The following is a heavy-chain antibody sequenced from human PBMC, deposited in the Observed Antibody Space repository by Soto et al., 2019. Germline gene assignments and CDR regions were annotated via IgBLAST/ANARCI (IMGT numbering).Heavy chain of an antibody. Sequence: ASVKVSCKASGFTFTSAAVQGVRQARGQRLEWIGWIVVGSGNTNYAQKFQERVTITRDMSTSTAYMELSSLRSEDTAVYYCAAVGIVGANYYFDYWGQGTLVTVSS. CDR2: IVVGSGNT. CDR1: GFTFTSAA. D-gene: IGHD1-26*01. V-gene: IGHV1-58*01. J-gene: IGHJ4*02. CDR3: AAVGIVGANYYFDY.